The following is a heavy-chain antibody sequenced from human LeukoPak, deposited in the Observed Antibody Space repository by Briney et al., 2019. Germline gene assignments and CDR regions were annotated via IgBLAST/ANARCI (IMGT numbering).Heavy chain of an antibody. CDR2: INPNSGGT. J-gene: IGHJ4*02. CDR1: GYTFTGYY. V-gene: IGHV1-2*02. Sequence: ASVKVSCKASGYTFTGYYMHWVRQAPGQGLEWMGWINPNSGGTNYAQKFQGRVTMTRDTSISTAYMELSRLRSDDTAVYYCARDRDYDSSFDYWGQGTLVTISS. D-gene: IGHD3-22*01. CDR3: ARDRDYDSSFDY.